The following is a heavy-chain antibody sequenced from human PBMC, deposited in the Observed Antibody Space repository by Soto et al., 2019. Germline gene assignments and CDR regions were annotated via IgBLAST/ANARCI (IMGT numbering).Heavy chain of an antibody. CDR3: AKYLWTGTTGGDAFDI. CDR1: GFTFSSYA. Sequence: EVQLLESGGGLVQPGGSLRLSCAASGFTFSSYAMSWVRQAPGEGLEWFSAISGSGVSTYYPDSVKGRFTNSRDNSKNTMYLQMNSLRAEDTAVYYCAKYLWTGTTGGDAFDIWGQGTMVTVSS. D-gene: IGHD1-7*01. V-gene: IGHV3-23*01. J-gene: IGHJ3*02. CDR2: ISGSGVST.